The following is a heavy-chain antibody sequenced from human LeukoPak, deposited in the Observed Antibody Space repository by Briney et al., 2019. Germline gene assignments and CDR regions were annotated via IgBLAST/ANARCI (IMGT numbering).Heavy chain of an antibody. D-gene: IGHD2-2*01. CDR2: IFYSGST. J-gene: IGHJ6*03. CDR3: ARGYCSSTSCNYYYYYMDV. V-gene: IGHV4-39*07. CDR1: GGSISTSNYY. Sequence: SETLSLTCTVSGGSISTSNYYWGWIRQPPGKGLEWIGNIFYSGSTYYSPSLRSRVTISLDTSRNQFSLKLSSVTAADTAVYYCARGYCSSTSCNYYYYYMDVWGKGTTVTVSS.